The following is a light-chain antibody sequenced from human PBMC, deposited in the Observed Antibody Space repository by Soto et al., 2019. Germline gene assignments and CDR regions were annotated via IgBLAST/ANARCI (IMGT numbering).Light chain of an antibody. CDR1: SSNIGSNY. CDR2: KNK. V-gene: IGLV1-47*01. CDR3: AAWDDSLSGYV. J-gene: IGLJ1*01. Sequence: QSVLTQPPSASGTPGQRVTISCSGSSSNIGSNYVYWYQQLPGTAPKLLIYKNKQRPSGVPDRFTGSKSGSSASLAICGLRSEDEADYYCAAWDDSLSGYVFGTGSKVTVL.